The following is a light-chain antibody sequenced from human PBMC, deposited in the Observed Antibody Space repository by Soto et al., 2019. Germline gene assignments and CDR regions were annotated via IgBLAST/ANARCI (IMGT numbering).Light chain of an antibody. CDR3: QQYNKWPLT. CDR2: AVS. Sequence: EIIMTQSPGTLSASPGERATLSCRASQSVSSNLAWYQQKPGQAPRLLIYAVSTRATGIPARFSGSGSGTEFTPTISSLQSEDFAVYYCQQYNKWPLTFGQGTKVEIK. V-gene: IGKV3-15*01. CDR1: QSVSSN. J-gene: IGKJ1*01.